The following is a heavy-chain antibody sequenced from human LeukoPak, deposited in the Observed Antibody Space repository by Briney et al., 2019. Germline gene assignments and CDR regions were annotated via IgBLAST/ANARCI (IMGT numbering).Heavy chain of an antibody. D-gene: IGHD6-19*01. CDR2: ISGSGGST. CDR1: GFTFSSYA. CDR3: AKDSSGRQPSTDFDY. Sequence: GGSLRLSCAASGFTFSSYAMSWVCQAPGKGLEWVSAISGSGGSTYYADSVKGRFTISRDNSKNTLYLQMNSLRAEDTAVYYCAKDSSGRQPSTDFDYWGQGTLVTVSS. V-gene: IGHV3-23*01. J-gene: IGHJ4*02.